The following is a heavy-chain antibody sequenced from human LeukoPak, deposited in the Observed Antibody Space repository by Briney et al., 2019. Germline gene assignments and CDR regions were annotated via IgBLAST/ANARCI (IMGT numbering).Heavy chain of an antibody. Sequence: PSETLSLTCTVSGYSISSGYYWGWIRQPPGKGLEWIGSIYHSGSTYYNPSLKSRVTISVDTSKNQFSLKLSSVTAADTAVYYCARVGGAYDYGGNWGFPDYWGQGTLVTVSS. CDR2: IYHSGST. J-gene: IGHJ4*02. CDR1: GYSISSGYY. D-gene: IGHD4-23*01. CDR3: ARVGGAYDYGGNWGFPDY. V-gene: IGHV4-38-2*02.